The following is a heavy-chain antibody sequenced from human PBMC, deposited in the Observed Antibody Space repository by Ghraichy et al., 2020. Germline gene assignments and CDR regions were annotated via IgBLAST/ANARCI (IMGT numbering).Heavy chain of an antibody. J-gene: IGHJ6*02. CDR2: IKQDGSEK. CDR1: GFTFSSYW. V-gene: IGHV3-7*01. Sequence: ESLNISCAASGFTFSSYWMSWVRQAPGKGLEWVANIKQDGSEKYYVDSVKGRFTISRDNAKNSLYLQMNSLRAEDTAVYYCAREDKNYYYGMDVWGQGTTVTVSS. CDR3: AREDKNYYYGMDV. D-gene: IGHD2-15*01.